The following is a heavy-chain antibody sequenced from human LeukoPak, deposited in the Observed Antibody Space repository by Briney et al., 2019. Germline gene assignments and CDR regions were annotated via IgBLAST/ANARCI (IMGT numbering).Heavy chain of an antibody. V-gene: IGHV3-9*01. J-gene: IGHJ6*02. CDR1: RFTVGHA. Sequence: PGRSLTLSCAASRFTVGHAMHWVRRAPGKGLEWVAGIYWNTGAVDYADSVKGRFTIFRDNAKTSLYLQMNSLRTEDTALYYCGKDISPGGLDVWGQGTAVTVSS. CDR2: IYWNTGAV. CDR3: GKDISPGGLDV.